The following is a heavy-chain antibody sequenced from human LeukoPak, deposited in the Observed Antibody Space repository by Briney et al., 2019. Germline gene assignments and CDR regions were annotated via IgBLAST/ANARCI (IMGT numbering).Heavy chain of an antibody. D-gene: IGHD6-19*01. CDR2: IYTSGST. Sequence: KPSETLSLTCTVSGGSISSGSYYWSWIRQPAGTGLEWIGRIYTSGSTNYNPSLKSRVTISVDTSKNQFSLKLSSVTAADTAVYYCARVGAVAGFDYWGQGTLVTVSS. V-gene: IGHV4-61*02. CDR1: GGSISSGSYY. CDR3: ARVGAVAGFDY. J-gene: IGHJ4*02.